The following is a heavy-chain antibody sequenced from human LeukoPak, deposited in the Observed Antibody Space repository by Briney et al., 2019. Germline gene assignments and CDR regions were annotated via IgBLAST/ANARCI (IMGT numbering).Heavy chain of an antibody. CDR2: VYTDGTI. V-gene: IGHV4-4*07. CDR3: ARGRRGSGYGR. J-gene: IGHJ4*02. CDR1: GGSIGSYY. Sequence: SETLSLTCTVSGGSIGSYYWSWIRQPAGKGLEWIGRVYTDGTISYNPSLKSRVTMSVDTSKNQFSLKLSSVTAADTAVYYCARGRRGSGYGRWGQGTLVTVSS. D-gene: IGHD5-12*01.